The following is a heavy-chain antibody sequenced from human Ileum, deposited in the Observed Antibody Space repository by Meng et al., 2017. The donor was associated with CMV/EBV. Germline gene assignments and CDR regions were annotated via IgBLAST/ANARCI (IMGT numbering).Heavy chain of an antibody. CDR3: ARGVAGGPFDY. Sequence: QLQLQRWGAGLWKPSTRLFLPCAVYGGSFSGYYWSWIRQPPGKGLEWIGEINHSGSTNYNPSLKSRVTISVDTSKNQFFLKLSPVTAADTAVYYCARGVAGGPFDYWGQGTLVTVSS. J-gene: IGHJ4*02. CDR2: INHSGST. V-gene: IGHV4-34*01. D-gene: IGHD2-15*01. CDR1: GGSFSGYY.